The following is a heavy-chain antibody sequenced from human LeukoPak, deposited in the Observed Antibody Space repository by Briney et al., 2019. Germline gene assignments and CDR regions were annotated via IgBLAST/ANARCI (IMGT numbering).Heavy chain of an antibody. CDR2: IDANNGKT. D-gene: IGHD4-17*01. CDR3: ARARWTSTATTYYLDH. J-gene: IGHJ4*02. CDR1: GYTFTSYA. Sequence: ASVKVSCKASGYTFTSYAIHWVRQAPGLRLEWMGWIDANNGKTKYSQNFQGRVTITRDTSATTAYMDLSSLRSEDTAVYYCARARWTSTATTYYLDHWGQGTLVTVSS. V-gene: IGHV1-3*01.